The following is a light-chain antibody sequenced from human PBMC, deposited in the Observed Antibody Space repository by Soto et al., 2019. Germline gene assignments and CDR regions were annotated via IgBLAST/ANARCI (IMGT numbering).Light chain of an antibody. CDR2: DAS. V-gene: IGKV1-5*01. CDR3: QEYNSYSEA. J-gene: IGKJ1*01. CDR1: QSISNR. Sequence: GARVTITCRASQSISNRLAWYQQKPGKAPKLLIYDASSLESGVPSRFSGSGSGTEFTLTISSLQPDDFATYYCQEYNSYSEAFGQGTKVDIK.